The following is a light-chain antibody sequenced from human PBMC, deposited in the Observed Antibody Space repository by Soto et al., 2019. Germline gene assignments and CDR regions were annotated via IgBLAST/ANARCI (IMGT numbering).Light chain of an antibody. Sequence: EIVLTQSPATLSLSPGERATLSCRASQSVSSYLAWYQQKPGQAPRLLIYDASNRATGIPARFSGSGSGTGLTLTISSLGREDVAFYYCQQRRNWPPGAFGQGTKVEIK. CDR1: QSVSSY. CDR2: DAS. CDR3: QQRRNWPPGA. V-gene: IGKV3-11*01. J-gene: IGKJ1*01.